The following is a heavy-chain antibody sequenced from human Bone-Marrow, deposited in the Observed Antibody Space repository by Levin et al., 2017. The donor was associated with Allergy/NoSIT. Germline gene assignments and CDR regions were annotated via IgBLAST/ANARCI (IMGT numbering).Heavy chain of an antibody. CDR1: GFTFSSYD. D-gene: IGHD4-17*01. J-gene: IGHJ6*02. V-gene: IGHV3-13*01. Sequence: SCAASGFTFSSYDMHWVRQATGKGLEWVSGIGTADETYYPGSVKGRFTISRENAKNSLYLQMNSLTAGDTAVYYCARAGGLSTVTTFGYGMDVWGQGTTVTGSS. CDR2: IGTADET. CDR3: ARAGGLSTVTTFGYGMDV.